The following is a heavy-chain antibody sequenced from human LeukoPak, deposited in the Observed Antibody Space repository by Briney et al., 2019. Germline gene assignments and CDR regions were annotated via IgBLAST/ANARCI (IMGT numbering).Heavy chain of an antibody. Sequence: SETLSLTCTVSGGSISSGGYYWSWIRQPPGKGLEWIGYIYHSGSTYYNPSLKSRVTISVDTSKNQFSLKLSSVTAADTAVYYCARTARKYYGSGSYPESWGQGTLVTVSS. CDR1: GGSISSGGYY. CDR3: ARTARKYYGSGSYPES. V-gene: IGHV4-30-2*01. CDR2: IYHSGST. J-gene: IGHJ4*02. D-gene: IGHD3-10*01.